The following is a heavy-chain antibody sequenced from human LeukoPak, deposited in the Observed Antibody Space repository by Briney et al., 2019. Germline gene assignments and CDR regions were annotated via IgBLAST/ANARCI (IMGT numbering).Heavy chain of an antibody. Sequence: SVKVSCKASGGTFSSYAISWVRQAPGQGLEWMGGIIPIFGTANYAQKFQGRVTITADESTSTAYMELSSLRSEDTAVYYCARVILGYCSSTSCARGDYYYYGMDVWGQGTTVTVSS. D-gene: IGHD2-2*01. CDR3: ARVILGYCSSTSCARGDYYYYGMDV. CDR2: IIPIFGTA. J-gene: IGHJ6*02. CDR1: GGTFSSYA. V-gene: IGHV1-69*13.